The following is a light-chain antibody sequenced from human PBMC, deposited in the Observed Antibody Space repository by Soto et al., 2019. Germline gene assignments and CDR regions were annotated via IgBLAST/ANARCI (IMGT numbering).Light chain of an antibody. J-gene: IGKJ2*01. Sequence: EIVLTQSPGPLSLSPGERATLSCGASQSVSRNFLDWYQQKPGQAPRLLIYGASNRATGLPDRFSGSGSWTDFTLTISRLEPEDLAVYYCQQFGSPSYTSGQGTQLDIK. V-gene: IGKV3-20*01. CDR2: GAS. CDR1: QSVSRNF. CDR3: QQFGSPSYT.